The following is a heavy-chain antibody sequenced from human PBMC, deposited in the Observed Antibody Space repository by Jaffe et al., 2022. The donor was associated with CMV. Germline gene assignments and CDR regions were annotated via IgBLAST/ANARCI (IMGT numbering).Heavy chain of an antibody. CDR1: GFTFSSYE. CDR3: ARVPFTSTQTWIQLWFDY. J-gene: IGHJ4*02. Sequence: EVQLVESGGGLVQPGGSLRLSCAASGFTFSSYEMNWVRQAPGKGLEWVSYISSSGSTIYYADSVKGRFTISRDNAKNSLYLQMNSLRAEDTAVYYCARVPFTSTQTWIQLWFDYWGQGTLVTVSS. D-gene: IGHD5-18*01. V-gene: IGHV3-48*03. CDR2: ISSSGSTI.